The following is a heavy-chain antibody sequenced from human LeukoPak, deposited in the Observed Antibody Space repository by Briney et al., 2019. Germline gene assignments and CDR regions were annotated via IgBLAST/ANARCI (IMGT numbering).Heavy chain of an antibody. CDR2: IGPTGTDR. CDR3: ATETIGRHYDY. CDR1: GFTFSSCG. D-gene: IGHD1-14*01. V-gene: IGHV3-21*01. Sequence: PGGSLRLSCAASGFTFSSCGFNWVRQAPGKGLQWVSSIGPTGTDRYYADSVRGRFTISRDNAKNSMYLQMDSLRDEDTAVYYCATETIGRHYDYWGQGTLLTVSS. J-gene: IGHJ4*02.